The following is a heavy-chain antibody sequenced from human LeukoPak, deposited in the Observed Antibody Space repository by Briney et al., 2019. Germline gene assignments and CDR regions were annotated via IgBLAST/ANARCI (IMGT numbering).Heavy chain of an antibody. V-gene: IGHV7-4-1*02. Sequence: ASVKVSCKAFGYTFTNSAMNWVRQAPGQGLEWMGWINTNTGNPTYARGFTGRFVFSLDTSVSTAYLQISSLKAEDTAVYYCARGKDIVVVPAAHYYWGQGTLVTVSS. CDR3: ARGKDIVVVPAAHYY. J-gene: IGHJ4*02. CDR2: INTNTGNP. CDR1: GYTFTNSA. D-gene: IGHD2-2*01.